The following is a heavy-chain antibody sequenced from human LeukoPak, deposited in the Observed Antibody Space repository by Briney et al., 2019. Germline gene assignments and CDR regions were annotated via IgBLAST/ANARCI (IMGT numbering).Heavy chain of an antibody. J-gene: IGHJ4*02. CDR3: ASSAWGAYDGSAYYQFDY. D-gene: IGHD3-22*01. V-gene: IGHV3-30*03. CDR2: IAYDGSVK. Sequence: GRFLRLSCVASGFSFSSYSIHCVRQATGKGLECVAVIAYDGSVKYSSDSVKGRFTISRDNSKNTLYLQINSLRAEDTAVYFWASSAWGAYDGSAYYQFDYWGQGTLVIVSS. CDR1: GFSFSSYS.